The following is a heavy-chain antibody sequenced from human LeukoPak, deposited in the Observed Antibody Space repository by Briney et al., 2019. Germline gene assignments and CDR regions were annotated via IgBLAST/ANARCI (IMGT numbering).Heavy chain of an antibody. Sequence: PSETLSLTCAVYGGSFSGYYWSWIRQPPGKGLEWIGEINHSGSTNYNPSLKSRVTTSVDTSKNQFSLKLSSVTAADTAVYYCASRSRYCSSTSCYYYFDYWGQGTLVTVSS. D-gene: IGHD2-2*01. V-gene: IGHV4-34*01. CDR2: INHSGST. CDR3: ASRSRYCSSTSCYYYFDY. CDR1: GGSFSGYY. J-gene: IGHJ4*02.